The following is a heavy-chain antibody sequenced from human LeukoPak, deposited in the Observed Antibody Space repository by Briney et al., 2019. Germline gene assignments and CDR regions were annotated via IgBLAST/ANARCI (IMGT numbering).Heavy chain of an antibody. V-gene: IGHV4-39*07. D-gene: IGHD3-9*01. CDR2: IYYSGST. Sequence: NPSETLSLTCTVSGGSISSGDYYWGWIRQPPGKGLEWIGSIYYSGSTYYNPSLKSRVTISVDTSKNQFSLKLSSVTAADTAVYYCARNPGYDILTGYEAGPYYFDYWGQGTLVTVSS. CDR1: GGSISSGDYY. CDR3: ARNPGYDILTGYEAGPYYFDY. J-gene: IGHJ4*02.